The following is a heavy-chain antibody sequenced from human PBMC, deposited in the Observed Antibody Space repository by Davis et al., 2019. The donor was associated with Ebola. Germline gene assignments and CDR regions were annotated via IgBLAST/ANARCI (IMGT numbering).Heavy chain of an antibody. CDR2: INHSGST. Sequence: MPSETLSLTCAVYGGSFSGYYWSWIRQPPGKGLEWIGEINHSGSTNYNPSLKSRVIISVDTSKNQFSLKLSSVTAADTAVYYCARALRGGYDFWSGYPGNFDYWGQGTLVTVSS. CDR1: GGSFSGYY. D-gene: IGHD3-3*01. V-gene: IGHV4-34*01. J-gene: IGHJ4*02. CDR3: ARALRGGYDFWSGYPGNFDY.